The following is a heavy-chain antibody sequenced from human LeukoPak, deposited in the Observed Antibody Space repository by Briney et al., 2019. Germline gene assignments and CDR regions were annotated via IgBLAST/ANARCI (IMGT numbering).Heavy chain of an antibody. J-gene: IGHJ4*02. V-gene: IGHV4-34*01. CDR2: INHSGST. D-gene: IGHD6-6*01. Sequence: SETLSLTCAVYGGSFSGYYWSWIRQPPGKGLEWIGEINHSGSTNYNPSLKSRVAISVDTSKNQFSLKLSSVTAADTAVYYCARGRIAARLPRRYFDYRGQRTLVTVSS. CDR1: GGSFSGYY. CDR3: ARGRIAARLPRRYFDY.